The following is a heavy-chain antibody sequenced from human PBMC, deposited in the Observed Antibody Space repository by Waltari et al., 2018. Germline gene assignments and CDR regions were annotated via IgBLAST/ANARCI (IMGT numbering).Heavy chain of an antibody. CDR3: ETISPRYPF. CDR2: PGQALQTA. CDR1: GGSCNRLT. J-gene: IGHJ4*02. Sequence: QVQLVQSGAEVTRPGSSVTVSCRTSGGSCNRLTLRWVRQAPGQGLEWMGGPGQALQTANYEQNFQGRVTPTADESTQTGYEVMSSLRCEDTAVYYCETISPRYPFWRQGILVTVSS. V-gene: IGHV1-69*01. D-gene: IGHD3-9*01.